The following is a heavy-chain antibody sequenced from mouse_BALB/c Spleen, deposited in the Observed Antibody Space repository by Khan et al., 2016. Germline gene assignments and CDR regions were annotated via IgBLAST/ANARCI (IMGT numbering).Heavy chain of an antibody. CDR1: GYTFTEYI. CDR3: ARLEGRTMITTVYFDY. D-gene: IGHD2-4*01. Sequence: QVQLKQSGAELVKPGASVKLSCKASGYTFTEYIIHWVKQRSGQGLEWIGWFYPGSGSIKYNEKFKDKATLTADKSSSTVYMELSRLTSEDSAVYFCARLEGRTMITTVYFDYWGQGTTLTVSS. CDR2: FYPGSGSI. J-gene: IGHJ2*01. V-gene: IGHV1-62-2*01.